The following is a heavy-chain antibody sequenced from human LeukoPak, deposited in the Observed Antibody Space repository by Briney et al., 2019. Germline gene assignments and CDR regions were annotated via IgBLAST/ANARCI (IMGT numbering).Heavy chain of an antibody. Sequence: GGSLRLSCAASGFTFSSYAMNWVRQAPGKGLEWVSYISSSGSTIYYAASVKGRFTISRDNAKNSLYLQMNSLRADDTAVYYCAGTGLRATSTDYWGQGTLVTVSS. V-gene: IGHV3-48*03. J-gene: IGHJ4*02. CDR3: AGTGLRATSTDY. CDR1: GFTFSSYA. CDR2: ISSSGSTI. D-gene: IGHD2-15*01.